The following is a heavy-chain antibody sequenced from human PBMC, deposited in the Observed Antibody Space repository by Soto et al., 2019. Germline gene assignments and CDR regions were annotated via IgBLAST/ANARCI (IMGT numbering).Heavy chain of an antibody. V-gene: IGHV4-61*03. CDR2: IDYSGSA. CDR3: ARLVQREGGILSNYYYGVDV. Sequence: SETLSLTCTVSGGSVTSGFYYWTWIRQPPGKALEWIGYIDYSGSANYNPSLRSRVTILIDTSKNHFSLKLSSVTAADTAVYYCARLVQREGGILSNYYYGVDVRGQGTTVTVSS. J-gene: IGHJ6*02. D-gene: IGHD2-2*01. CDR1: GGSVTSGFYY.